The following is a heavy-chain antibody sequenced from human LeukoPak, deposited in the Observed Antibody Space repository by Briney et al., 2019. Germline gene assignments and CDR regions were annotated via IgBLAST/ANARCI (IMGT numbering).Heavy chain of an antibody. Sequence: SVRVSCKASGGTFSSYAISWVRQAPGQGLEWMGGIIPIFGTANYAQKFQGRVTITADESTSTAYMELSSLRSEDTAVYYCARAFDSSSGLYYYGMDVWGQGTTVTVSS. V-gene: IGHV1-69*13. D-gene: IGHD6-6*01. J-gene: IGHJ6*02. CDR3: ARAFDSSSGLYYYGMDV. CDR1: GGTFSSYA. CDR2: IIPIFGTA.